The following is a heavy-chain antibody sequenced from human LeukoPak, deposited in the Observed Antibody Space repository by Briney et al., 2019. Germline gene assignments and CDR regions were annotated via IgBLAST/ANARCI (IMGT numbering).Heavy chain of an antibody. CDR1: GFTFSSYG. CDR2: IKQDGIEI. CDR3: ARVGEFLRSPYYYMDV. D-gene: IGHD3-3*01. J-gene: IGHJ6*03. V-gene: IGHV3-7*01. Sequence: GGSLRLSCAASGFTFSSYGMTWVRQTPGKGLEWVANIKQDGIEIYYVDSVKGRFTISRDNAKNSVYMQMNSLRAEDTTVYYCARVGEFLRSPYYYMDVWGKGTTVTVSS.